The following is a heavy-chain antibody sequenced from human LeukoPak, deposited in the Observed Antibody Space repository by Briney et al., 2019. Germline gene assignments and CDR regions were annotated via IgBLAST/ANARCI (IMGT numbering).Heavy chain of an antibody. Sequence: PGGSLRLSCAASGFTFSSYGMSWVRQAPGKGPEWVSAISGSGGSTYYADSVKGRFTISRDNSKNTLYLQMNSLRAEDTAVYYCAKGSYYYDSSGYWNYWGQGTLVTVSS. CDR3: AKGSYYYDSSGYWNY. J-gene: IGHJ4*02. CDR2: ISGSGGST. CDR1: GFTFSSYG. V-gene: IGHV3-23*01. D-gene: IGHD3-22*01.